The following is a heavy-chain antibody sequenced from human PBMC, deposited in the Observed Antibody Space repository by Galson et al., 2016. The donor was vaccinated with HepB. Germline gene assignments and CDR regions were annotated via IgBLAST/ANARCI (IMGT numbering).Heavy chain of an antibody. Sequence: TLSLTCTVSGGSISGGYYWNWIRQHPGKGPEWIGHTYYSGSTYYNPSLKSRVATSVDTSKNQFSLKMSSVTAADTAVYYCARNPYSSSWPKWYFDLWGRGILVTVSS. CDR2: TYYSGST. V-gene: IGHV4-31*03. J-gene: IGHJ2*01. CDR1: GGSISGGYY. D-gene: IGHD6-13*01. CDR3: ARNPYSSSWPKWYFDL.